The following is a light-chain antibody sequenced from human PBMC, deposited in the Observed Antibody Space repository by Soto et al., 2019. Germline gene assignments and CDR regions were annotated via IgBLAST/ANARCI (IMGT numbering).Light chain of an antibody. CDR2: GAS. J-gene: IGKJ4*01. CDR1: QSVSNNY. V-gene: IGKV3-20*01. CDR3: QQYGSSPLT. Sequence: EIVLTQSPGTLSLSPGERATLSCRASQSVSNNYLAWYQQKPGQAPRLLIYGASNRATGIPDRFSGNGSGTDFTLTISRLEPEDFAVYYCQQYGSSPLTFGGGTKVDIK.